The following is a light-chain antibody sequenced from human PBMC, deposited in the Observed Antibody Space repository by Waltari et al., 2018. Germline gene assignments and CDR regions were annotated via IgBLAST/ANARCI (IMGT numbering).Light chain of an antibody. CDR3: SSYTSSSTLV. V-gene: IGLV2-14*03. Sequence: QSALTQPASVSGSPGQSITISCTGTSSDVGDYNYVSWYQQHPVKAPKLLIYEVSNRPSGFSNRFSGSKSGSTASLTISGLQAEDEADYYGSSYTSSSTLVFGGGTKLTVL. CDR2: EVS. CDR1: SSDVGDYNY. J-gene: IGLJ2*01.